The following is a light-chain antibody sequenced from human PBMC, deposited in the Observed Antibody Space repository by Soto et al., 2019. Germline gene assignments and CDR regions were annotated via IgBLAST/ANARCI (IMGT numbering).Light chain of an antibody. CDR1: SSDVGGYNY. V-gene: IGLV2-8*01. J-gene: IGLJ3*02. Sequence: QSALTQPPSASGFPGPSVTISCTGTSSDVGGYNYVSWYQQCPGRAPKLMIYEVTKRPSGVPDRFSGSKSGNTASLTVSGLQAEDEADYYCSSYAASNNFYFVFGGGTQLTVL. CDR3: SSYAASNNFYFV. CDR2: EVT.